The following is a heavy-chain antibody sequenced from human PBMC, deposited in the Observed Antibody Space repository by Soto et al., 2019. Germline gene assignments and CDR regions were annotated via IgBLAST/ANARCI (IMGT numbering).Heavy chain of an antibody. D-gene: IGHD2-15*01. CDR1: GYTFTSYA. V-gene: IGHV1-3*01. J-gene: IGHJ6*02. CDR2: INASNGNT. Sequence: ASVKVSCKASGYTFTSYAMHWVRQAPGQRLEWMGWINASNGNTKYSQKFQGRVTITRDKSTSTAYMELSSLRSEDTAVYYCARDIVVVVAATRYYYGMDVWGQGTTVTVSS. CDR3: ARDIVVVVAATRYYYGMDV.